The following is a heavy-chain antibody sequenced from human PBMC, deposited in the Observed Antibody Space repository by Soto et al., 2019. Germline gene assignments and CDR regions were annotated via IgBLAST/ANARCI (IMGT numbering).Heavy chain of an antibody. CDR1: GGSISSHSNY. D-gene: IGHD3-22*01. J-gene: IGHJ4*02. CDR3: ARGNPIFDSSGLAFDY. V-gene: IGHV4-31*03. CDR2: IYYDGRT. Sequence: SETLSLTCTVSGGSISSHSNYWSWIRQHPGKGLEWIGYIYYDGRTYFNPSLQSRLSMSVDTSENQFSLKLSSLTAADTAVYFCARGNPIFDSSGLAFDYRGPGTLVTVSS.